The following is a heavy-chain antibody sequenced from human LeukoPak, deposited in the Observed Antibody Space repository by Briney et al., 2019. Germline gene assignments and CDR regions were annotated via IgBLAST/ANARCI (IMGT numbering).Heavy chain of an antibody. CDR3: AKDVGKWESLHFFDY. CDR2: ISGSGAST. J-gene: IGHJ4*02. V-gene: IGHV3-23*01. Sequence: GGSLRLSCLTSGFTFSTNAMSWVRRAPGKGLEWISGISGSGASTYYADSVTGRFTISRDNSRNTLYLQMNSLRGDDTAVYYCAKDVGKWESLHFFDYWGQGTLVTVSS. D-gene: IGHD1-26*01. CDR1: GFTFSTNA.